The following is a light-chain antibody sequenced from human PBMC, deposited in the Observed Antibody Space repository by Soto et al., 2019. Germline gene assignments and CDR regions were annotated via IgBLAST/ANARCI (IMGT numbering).Light chain of an antibody. V-gene: IGKV2-28*01. J-gene: IGKJ5*01. CDR2: LGS. Sequence: IVMTQSPLSLPVTPGEPASISCTSSQSLLHSNGYNYLDWYLQKPGQSPQLLISLGSNRASGVPDRFSGSGSGTEFTLRISRMEAEDVGVYYCMQALQTPSTFGQGTRLEIK. CDR1: QSLLHSNGYNY. CDR3: MQALQTPST.